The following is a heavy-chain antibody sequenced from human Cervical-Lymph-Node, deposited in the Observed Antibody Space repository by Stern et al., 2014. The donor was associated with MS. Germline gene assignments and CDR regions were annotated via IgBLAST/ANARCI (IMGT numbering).Heavy chain of an antibody. V-gene: IGHV1-8*01. J-gene: IGHJ4*02. D-gene: IGHD4-17*01. CDR3: ARSDYGDWDS. CDR2: MNPSSGHT. Sequence: QVQLVESGAEVRKPGASVKVSCKASGYTFTNYDIHWVRQATGQGLEWMGWMNPSSGHTAYAQNFQGRVTMTRDTSISTAYMELSSLSSEDTALYYCARSDYGDWDSWGQGTLVTVSS. CDR1: GYTFTNYD.